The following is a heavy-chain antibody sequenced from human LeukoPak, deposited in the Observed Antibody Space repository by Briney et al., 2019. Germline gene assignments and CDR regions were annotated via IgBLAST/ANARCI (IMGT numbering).Heavy chain of an antibody. V-gene: IGHV4-59*01. D-gene: IGHD1-26*01. Sequence: PSETLSLTCAVYGGSFSGYYWNWIRRPPGKGLEWIGYIYYNGNTNYSPSLKSRVTMSVDTSKNLFSLKVSSVTAADTAVYYCARGRSNYYGMDVWGQGTMVTVSS. CDR3: ARGRSNYYGMDV. CDR1: GGSFSGYY. J-gene: IGHJ6*02. CDR2: IYYNGNT.